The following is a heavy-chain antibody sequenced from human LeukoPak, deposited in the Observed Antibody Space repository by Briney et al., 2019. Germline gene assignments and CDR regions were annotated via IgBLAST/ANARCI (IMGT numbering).Heavy chain of an antibody. Sequence: GGALRLSCAASGFTFSSDWGSWVRQAPGKGLEWVANIKQDGSEKYYVDSVKGRFTISRDNAKNSLYLQMNSLRAEDTAVYYCARVGDYVDCPDYWGQGTLVTVSS. CDR2: IKQDGSEK. D-gene: IGHD4-17*01. J-gene: IGHJ4*02. CDR1: GFTFSSDW. CDR3: ARVGDYVDCPDY. V-gene: IGHV3-7*01.